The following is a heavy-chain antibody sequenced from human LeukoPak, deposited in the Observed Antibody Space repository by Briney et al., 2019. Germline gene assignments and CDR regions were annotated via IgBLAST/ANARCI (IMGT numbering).Heavy chain of an antibody. CDR2: ISGSGGST. CDR3: ARDSVHDDAFDI. V-gene: IGHV3-23*01. Sequence: GGSLRLSCAASGFTFSSYAMSWVRQAPGKGLEWVSAISGSGGSTYYADSVKGRFTISRDNSKNTLYLQMNSLRAEDTAVYYCARDSVHDDAFDIWGQGTMVTVSS. J-gene: IGHJ3*02. D-gene: IGHD5/OR15-5a*01. CDR1: GFTFSSYA.